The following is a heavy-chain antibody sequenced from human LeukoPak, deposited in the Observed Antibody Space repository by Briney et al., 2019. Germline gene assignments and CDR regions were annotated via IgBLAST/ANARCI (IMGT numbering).Heavy chain of an antibody. J-gene: IGHJ4*02. CDR3: ARVSHDSSGYPYQFDY. CDR2: ISYDGSNK. CDR1: GFTFSSYG. V-gene: IGHV3-30*19. D-gene: IGHD3-22*01. Sequence: GRSLRLSCAASGFTFSSYGMHWVRQAPGKGLEWVAVISYDGSNKYYADSVKGRFTISRDNSKNTLYLQMSSLRAEDTAVYYCARVSHDSSGYPYQFDYWGQGTLVTVSS.